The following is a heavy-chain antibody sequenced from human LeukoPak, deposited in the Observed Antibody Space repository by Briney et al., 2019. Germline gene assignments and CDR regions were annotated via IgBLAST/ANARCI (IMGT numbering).Heavy chain of an antibody. CDR1: TFTFSDYG. D-gene: IGHD2-15*01. CDR3: ARGNVVVVAETYYGMDV. Sequence: GGSLRLSCVGSTFTFSDYGMHWVRQAPGKGLEWVAVISYDGSNKYYADSVKGRFTISRDNSKNTLYLQMNSLRAEDTAVYYCARGNVVVVAETYYGMDVWGQGTTVTVSS. J-gene: IGHJ6*02. V-gene: IGHV3-30*19. CDR2: ISYDGSNK.